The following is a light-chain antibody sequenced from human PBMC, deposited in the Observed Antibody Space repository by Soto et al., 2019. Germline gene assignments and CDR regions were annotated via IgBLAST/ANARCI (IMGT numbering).Light chain of an antibody. Sequence: QAVVTQEPSLTVSPGGTVTLTCGSSTGAVATGHYAYWFQLKPGRAPRPLIYDTSNKFSWTPARFSGSLLGGKAALTLSGAQPEDEADYSCLLYIGGYVSGTGTKVTVL. CDR1: TGAVATGHY. J-gene: IGLJ1*01. CDR3: LLYIGGYV. CDR2: DTS. V-gene: IGLV7-46*01.